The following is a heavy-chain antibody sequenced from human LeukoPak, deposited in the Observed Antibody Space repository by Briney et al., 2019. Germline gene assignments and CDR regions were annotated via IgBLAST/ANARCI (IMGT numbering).Heavy chain of an antibody. Sequence: VASVKVSCKASGGTFSSYAISWVRQAPGQGLEWMGGIIPIFGTANYAQKFQGRVTITTDEYTSTAYMEMSSLRSEDTAVYYCARDLRVDVYWWLFHDYWGQGTLVTVSS. V-gene: IGHV1-69*05. CDR3: ARDLRVDVYWWLFHDY. J-gene: IGHJ4*02. CDR1: GGTFSSYA. D-gene: IGHD3-22*01. CDR2: IIPIFGTA.